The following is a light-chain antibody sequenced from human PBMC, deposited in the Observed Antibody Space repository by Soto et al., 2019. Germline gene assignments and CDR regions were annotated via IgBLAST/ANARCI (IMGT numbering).Light chain of an antibody. CDR1: QSISSW. V-gene: IGKV1-5*01. CDR3: QQYTSYSPT. CDR2: DAS. J-gene: IGKJ1*01. Sequence: DIQMTQSPSTLYASVGDRVTITCRASQSISSWLAWYQQKPGKAPKLLIYDASSLASGVPSRFSGSGSWPQFTLTIRRLQPDDFATYYCQQYTSYSPTFGQGTKVDIK.